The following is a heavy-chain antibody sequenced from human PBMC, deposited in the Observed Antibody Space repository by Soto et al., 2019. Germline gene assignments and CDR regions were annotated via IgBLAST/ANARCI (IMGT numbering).Heavy chain of an antibody. D-gene: IGHD6-13*01. Sequence: SETLSLTCTVSGGSISSCYWSWIRQPPGKGLEWIGYIYYSGSTNYNPSLKSRVTISVDTSKNQFSLKLSSVTAADTAVYYCARLIGAAAGADYYYYGMDVWGQGTTVTVSS. V-gene: IGHV4-59*01. J-gene: IGHJ6*02. CDR2: IYYSGST. CDR3: ARLIGAAAGADYYYYGMDV. CDR1: GGSISSCY.